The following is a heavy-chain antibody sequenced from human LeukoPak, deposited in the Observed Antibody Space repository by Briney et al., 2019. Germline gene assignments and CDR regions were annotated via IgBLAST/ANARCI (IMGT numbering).Heavy chain of an antibody. D-gene: IGHD3-10*01. V-gene: IGHV3-30*18. CDR2: ISYDGSNK. CDR3: AKTGSRAQGGLDY. J-gene: IGHJ4*02. Sequence: PGGSLRLSCAASGFTFSSYGMHWVRQAPGKGLEWVAVISYDGSNKYYADSVKGRFTISRDNSKNTLYLQLNSLRAEDMAVYYCAKTGSRAQGGLDYWGQGTLVTVSS. CDR1: GFTFSSYG.